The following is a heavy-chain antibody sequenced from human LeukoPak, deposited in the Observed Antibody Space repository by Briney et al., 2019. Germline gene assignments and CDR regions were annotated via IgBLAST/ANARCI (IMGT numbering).Heavy chain of an antibody. V-gene: IGHV4-59*01. CDR1: GGSISSYY. Sequence: SETLSLTCTVSGGSISSYYWSWIRQPPGKGLEWIGYIYYSGSTNYNPSLKSRVTISVDTSKNQFSLKLSSVTAADTAVYYCARAYCVGDCTVLHIYFDNWGQGTLVTVSS. CDR2: IYYSGST. CDR3: ARAYCVGDCTVLHIYFDN. D-gene: IGHD2-21*02. J-gene: IGHJ4*02.